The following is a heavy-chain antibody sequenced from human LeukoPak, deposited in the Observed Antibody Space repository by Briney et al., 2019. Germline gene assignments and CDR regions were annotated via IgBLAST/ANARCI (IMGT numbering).Heavy chain of an antibody. CDR1: GFTFSSYW. Sequence: GGSLRLSCAASGFTFSSYWMSWVRQAPGKGLEWVANIKQDGSEKYYVGSVKGRFTISRDNAKNSLYLQMNSLRAEDTAVYYCARFPTKTLGVYYYYGMDVWGQGTTVTVPS. D-gene: IGHD6-13*01. J-gene: IGHJ6*02. CDR2: IKQDGSEK. CDR3: ARFPTKTLGVYYYYGMDV. V-gene: IGHV3-7*01.